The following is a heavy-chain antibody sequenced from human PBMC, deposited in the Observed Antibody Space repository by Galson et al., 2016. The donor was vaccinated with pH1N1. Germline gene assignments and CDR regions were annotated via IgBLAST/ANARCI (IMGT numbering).Heavy chain of an antibody. D-gene: IGHD3-22*01. V-gene: IGHV3-23*01. J-gene: IGHJ4*02. Sequence: SLRLSCAASGFTFSVFAMCWVRQAPGKGLEWVSGISASGASTHFADSVKGRFTISRDNSKNALYLEMNSLTGEDTAFYYCVEYGSSGYYYGRFANWGQGTLVTVSS. CDR3: VEYGSSGYYYGRFAN. CDR1: GFTFSVFA. CDR2: ISASGAST.